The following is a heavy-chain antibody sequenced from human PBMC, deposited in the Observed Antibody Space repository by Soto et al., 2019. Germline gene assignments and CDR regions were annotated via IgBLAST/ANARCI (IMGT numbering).Heavy chain of an antibody. D-gene: IGHD3-22*01. V-gene: IGHV4-39*07. CDR3: ARVRREYDNSGPVDY. CDR1: GGSISRSSYY. J-gene: IGHJ4*02. Sequence: SETLSLTCTVSGGSISRSSYYWGWIRQPPGKGLEWIGSIYYSGSTYYNPSLKSRVIISVDRSKNQFSLKVRSVTAADTAVYYCARVRREYDNSGPVDYWGQGTLVTVSS. CDR2: IYYSGST.